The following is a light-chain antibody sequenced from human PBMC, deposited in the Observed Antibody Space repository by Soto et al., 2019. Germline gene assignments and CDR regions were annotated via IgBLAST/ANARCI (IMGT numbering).Light chain of an antibody. V-gene: IGKV1-39*01. CDR2: TAS. Sequence: DIQMTQSPSSLSAAVGDRVTITCRASQSISSYLNWYQQKPGKAPKLLIYTASGLQSGVSSRFSGSGSGTDFTLTISSLQPEDFATYYCQQRHSTPQTFGPGTKVEIK. J-gene: IGKJ1*01. CDR1: QSISSY. CDR3: QQRHSTPQT.